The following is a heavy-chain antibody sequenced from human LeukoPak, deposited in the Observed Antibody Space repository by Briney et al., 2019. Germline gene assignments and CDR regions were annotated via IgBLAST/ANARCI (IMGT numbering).Heavy chain of an antibody. V-gene: IGHV3-21*01. CDR3: AKDSSRGYYDPGYDAFDI. J-gene: IGHJ3*02. CDR2: ISSSSYI. Sequence: GGSLRLSCAASGFTLSSYSMNWVRQAPGKGLEWVSSISSSSYIYYADSVKGRFTISRDNSKNTLYLQMNSLRAEDTAVYYCAKDSSRGYYDPGYDAFDIWGQGTMVTVSS. CDR1: GFTLSSYS. D-gene: IGHD3-22*01.